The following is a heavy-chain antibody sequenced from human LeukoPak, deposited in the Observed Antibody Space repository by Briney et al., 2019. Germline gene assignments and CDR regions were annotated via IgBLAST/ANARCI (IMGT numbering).Heavy chain of an antibody. J-gene: IGHJ4*02. V-gene: IGHV1-18*04. CDR2: ISAYNDNT. CDR1: GCTFTGYY. Sequence: GASVKVSCKASGCTFTGYYIHWVRQAPGQGLEWMGWISAYNDNTNYVQKFQGRVTMTTDTSTSTAYMGLRSLSPDDTAVYYCARDQPGDTLSEYWGQGTLVTVSS. D-gene: IGHD2-21*02. CDR3: ARDQPGDTLSEY.